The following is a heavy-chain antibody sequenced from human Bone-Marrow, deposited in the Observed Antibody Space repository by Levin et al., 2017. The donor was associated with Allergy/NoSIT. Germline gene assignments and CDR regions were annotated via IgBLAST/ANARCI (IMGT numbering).Heavy chain of an antibody. CDR3: ARGGRYFDWLRRDY. CDR2: INHSGST. J-gene: IGHJ4*02. Sequence: MPSETLSLTCAVYGGSFSGYYWSWIRQPPGKGLEWIGEINHSGSTNYNPSLKSRVTISVDTSKNQFSQKLSSVTAADTAVYYCARGGRYFDWLRRDYWGQGTLVTVSS. V-gene: IGHV4-34*01. D-gene: IGHD3-9*01. CDR1: GGSFSGYY.